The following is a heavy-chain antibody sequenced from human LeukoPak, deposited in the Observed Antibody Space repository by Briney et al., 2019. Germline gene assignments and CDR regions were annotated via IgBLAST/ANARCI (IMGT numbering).Heavy chain of an antibody. CDR1: GGSVRSVDYY. D-gene: IGHD2-15*01. CDR3: ATVVVVAATNYYYYATDV. Sequence: PSETLSLTCTVSGGSVRSVDYYWRWICQPPGKGLEWNGYIFYTGNTHYNPSLQSRVTFSVDTSKNQFSLKLSSVTAADTAVYFCATVVVVAATNYYYYATDVWGQGTTVTVSS. CDR2: IFYTGNT. J-gene: IGHJ6*02. V-gene: IGHV4-30-4*01.